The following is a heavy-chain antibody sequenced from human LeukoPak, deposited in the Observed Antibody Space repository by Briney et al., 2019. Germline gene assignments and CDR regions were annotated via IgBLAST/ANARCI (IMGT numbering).Heavy chain of an antibody. Sequence: PGGSLRLSCAASGFTSGFTFSSYYMAWVRQAPGKGPEWVANIKQDGSEKDYLDSVKGRFTISRDNARNSLYLQMNSLWAEDTAVYYCARIGRDYGEYFDYWGQGCLVTVSS. CDR2: IKQDGSEK. CDR1: GFTSGFTFSSYY. J-gene: IGHJ4*02. CDR3: ARIGRDYGEYFDY. V-gene: IGHV3-7*05. D-gene: IGHD4-17*01.